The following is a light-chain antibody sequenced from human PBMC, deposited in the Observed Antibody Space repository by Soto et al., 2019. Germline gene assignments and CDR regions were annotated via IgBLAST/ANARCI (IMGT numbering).Light chain of an antibody. V-gene: IGLV2-14*01. CDR2: EVS. Sequence: QSVLTQPASVSGSPGQSITISCTGTSSDVGAYNYVSWYQQHPGKAPKLMIYEVSRRPSGVSDRFSSSKSGNTASLTISGLQGEDEADYYCASFTTSSTVVFGGGTKLTVL. J-gene: IGLJ3*02. CDR3: ASFTTSSTVV. CDR1: SSDVGAYNY.